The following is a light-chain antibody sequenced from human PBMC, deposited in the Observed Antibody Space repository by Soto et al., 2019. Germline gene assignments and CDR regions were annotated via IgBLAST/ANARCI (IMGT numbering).Light chain of an antibody. Sequence: EIVLTQSPGTLSLSPGERATLSCRASQSVSSTYLAWYQQKPGQAPRVLIYVASSRATGIPDRFSGSGSGTDFTLTISRLAPDDFSVYYCQQYGSSPITFGQGTRLEIK. CDR1: QSVSSTY. J-gene: IGKJ5*01. CDR3: QQYGSSPIT. V-gene: IGKV3-20*01. CDR2: VAS.